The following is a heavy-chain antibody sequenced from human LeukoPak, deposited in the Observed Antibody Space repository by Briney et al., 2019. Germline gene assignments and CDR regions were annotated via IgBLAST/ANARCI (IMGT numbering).Heavy chain of an antibody. J-gene: IGHJ3*02. V-gene: IGHV4-59*01. CDR3: AREGGNAAFDI. D-gene: IGHD4-23*01. CDR1: GGSISSYY. Sequence: SETLSLTCTVSGGSISSYYWSWIQQPPGKGLEWIGYIYYSGSTNYNPSLKSRVTISVDTSKNQFSLKLSSVTAADTAVYYCAREGGNAAFDIWGQGTMVTVSS. CDR2: IYYSGST.